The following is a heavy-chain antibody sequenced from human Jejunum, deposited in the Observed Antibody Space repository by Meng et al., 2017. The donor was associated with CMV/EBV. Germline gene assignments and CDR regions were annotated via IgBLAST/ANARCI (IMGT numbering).Heavy chain of an antibody. D-gene: IGHD4-11*01. Sequence: AASGYTIRNYPIRWVRQAPGRGLGWVASVSSDGATTYQADSVKGRFSISRDNSKNTVYLQMNSLRREDTAVYFCARENDYRNYFDSWGRGTLVTVSS. J-gene: IGHJ4*02. CDR3: ARENDYRNYFDS. CDR1: GYTIRNYP. V-gene: IGHV3-30-3*01. CDR2: VSSDGATT.